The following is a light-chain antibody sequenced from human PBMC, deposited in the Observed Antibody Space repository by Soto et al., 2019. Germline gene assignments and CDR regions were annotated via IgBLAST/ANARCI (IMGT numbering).Light chain of an antibody. Sequence: DVQMTPSPSTLSGSVVDRVTITCRASQTISSWLAWYQQKPGKAPKLLIYKASTLKSGVPSRFSGSGSGTEFTLTISSLQPDDFATYYCQHYNSYSEAFGQGTKVDIK. CDR3: QHYNSYSEA. J-gene: IGKJ1*01. CDR1: QTISSW. CDR2: KAS. V-gene: IGKV1-5*03.